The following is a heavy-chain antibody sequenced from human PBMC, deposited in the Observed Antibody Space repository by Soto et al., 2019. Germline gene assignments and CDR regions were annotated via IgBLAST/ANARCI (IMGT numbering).Heavy chain of an antibody. CDR3: ARAISGYVT. CDR1: GITFSTYA. CDR2: INAGNGNT. J-gene: IGHJ5*02. D-gene: IGHD5-12*01. V-gene: IGHV1-3*01. Sequence: QVQLVQSGAEVKKPGASVKVSCKASGITFSTYAIHWVRQAPGQRLEWMGWINAGNGNTRYSQKFQGRVTLTRDTSASTAYMDVSSLRSEDTAIYYCARAISGYVTWGQGTLVTVSS.